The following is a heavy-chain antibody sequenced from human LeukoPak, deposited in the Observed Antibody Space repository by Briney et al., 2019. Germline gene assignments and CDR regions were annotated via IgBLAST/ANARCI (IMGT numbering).Heavy chain of an antibody. CDR3: AKTAHCSGGSCPDQYYYGMDV. CDR2: ILYDGSNK. CDR1: GFTFSSYG. Sequence: GGSLRLSCAASGFTFSSYGMHWVRQAPGKGLEWVAVILYDGSNKYYADSVKGRFTISRDNSKNTLYLQMNSLRAEDTAVFYCAKTAHCSGGSCPDQYYYGMDVWGQGTTVTVSS. D-gene: IGHD2-15*01. V-gene: IGHV3-30*18. J-gene: IGHJ6*02.